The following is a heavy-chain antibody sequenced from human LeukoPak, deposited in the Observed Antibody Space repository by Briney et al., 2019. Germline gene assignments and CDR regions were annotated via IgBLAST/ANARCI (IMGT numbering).Heavy chain of an antibody. CDR2: IKQDGSEK. J-gene: IGHJ6*03. Sequence: TGASLTHSCSASGFTDRRYWMTWVRQAAPKGLEWVANIKQDGSEKYYVESVKGRFTISRDNAKNSLYLQVNSLTVEDTAVYYCARDLPIWSQKYYYYMDVWGKGTTVTVSS. D-gene: IGHD3-10*01. CDR3: ARDLPIWSQKYYYYMDV. V-gene: IGHV3-7*01. CDR1: GFTDRRYW.